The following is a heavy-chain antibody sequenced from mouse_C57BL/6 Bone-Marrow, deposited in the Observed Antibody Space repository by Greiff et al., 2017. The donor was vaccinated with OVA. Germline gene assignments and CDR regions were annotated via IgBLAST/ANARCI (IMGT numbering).Heavy chain of an antibody. J-gene: IGHJ4*01. V-gene: IGHV1-52*01. CDR3: ARSPNYYGSSYEYAMDY. Sequence: VQLQQPGAELVRPGSSVKLSCKASGYTFTSYWMHWVKQRPIQGLEWIGNIDPSDSETHYNQKFKDKATLTVDKSSSTAYMQLSSLTSEDSAVYYCARSPNYYGSSYEYAMDYWGQGTSVTVSS. D-gene: IGHD1-1*01. CDR2: IDPSDSET. CDR1: GYTFTSYW.